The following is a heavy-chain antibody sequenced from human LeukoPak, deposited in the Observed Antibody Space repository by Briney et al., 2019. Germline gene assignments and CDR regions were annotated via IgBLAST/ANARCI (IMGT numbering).Heavy chain of an antibody. Sequence: GASLRLSCAASGFTFSGYWMHWVRQAPGKGLVWVSRIKGDGSTTVYADSVKGRFTISRDNAKNTLYLQMNSLRAEDTAVYYCAVSDWFDPWGQGARVTVSS. CDR1: GFTFSGYW. V-gene: IGHV3-74*01. J-gene: IGHJ5*02. CDR2: IKGDGSTT. CDR3: AVSDWFDP. D-gene: IGHD5/OR15-5a*01.